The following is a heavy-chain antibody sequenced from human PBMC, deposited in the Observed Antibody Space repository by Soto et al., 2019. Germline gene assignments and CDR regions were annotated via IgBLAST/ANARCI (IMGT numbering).Heavy chain of an antibody. CDR2: ISYDGSNK. CDR1: GFTFSSYA. CDR3: ARGSGLDH. J-gene: IGHJ4*02. Sequence: QVQLVESGGGVVQPGRSLRLSCAASGFTFSSYAMHWVRQAPGKGLEWVAVISYDGSNKYYADSVKGRFTISRDNSKNTLYLQMNSLRAEDTAVYYCARGSGLDHWGQGTLVTVSS. D-gene: IGHD2-15*01. V-gene: IGHV3-30-3*01.